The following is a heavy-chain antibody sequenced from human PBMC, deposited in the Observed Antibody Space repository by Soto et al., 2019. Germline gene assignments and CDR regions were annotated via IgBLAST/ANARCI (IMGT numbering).Heavy chain of an antibody. CDR3: ARDILSGGAYPDS. V-gene: IGHV3-21*01. Sequence: GGSLRLSCAASGVTFSTYTMNWVRQAPGKGLEWISSISSGSSYIYYAGSVKGRFTISRDNAKNSLFLQMNSLRADDTAVYYCARDILSGGAYPDSWGQGTKVTVSS. J-gene: IGHJ5*01. D-gene: IGHD3-10*01. CDR1: GVTFSTYT. CDR2: ISSGSSYI.